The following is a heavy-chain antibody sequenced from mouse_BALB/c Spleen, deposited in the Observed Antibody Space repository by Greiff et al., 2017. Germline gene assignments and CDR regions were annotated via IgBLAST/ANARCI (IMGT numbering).Heavy chain of an antibody. D-gene: IGHD1-1*01. V-gene: IGHV2-6-7*01. CDR1: GFSLTGYG. J-gene: IGHJ3*01. CDR3: ARDYYYGSSYYFAY. Sequence: QVQLKESGPGLVAPSQSLSITCTVSGFSLTGYGVNWVRQPPGKGLEWLGMIWGDGSTDYNSALKSRLSISKDNSKSQVFLKMNSLQTDDTARYYGARDYYYGSSYYFAYWGQGTLVTVSA. CDR2: IWGDGST.